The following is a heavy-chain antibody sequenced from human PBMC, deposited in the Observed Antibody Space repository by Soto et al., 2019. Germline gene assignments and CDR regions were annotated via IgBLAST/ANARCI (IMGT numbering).Heavy chain of an antibody. D-gene: IGHD2-15*01. CDR1: GGSISSYY. J-gene: IGHJ6*02. CDR3: ARGNVLVVAATPSSYNGMDA. Sequence: PSETLSLTCTVSGGSISSYYWSWIRQPPGKGLEWIGYIYYSGSTNYNPSLKSRVTISVDTSKNQFSLKLSSVTAADTAVYYCARGNVLVVAATPSSYNGMDAWGEGPTVSVPS. V-gene: IGHV4-59*01. CDR2: IYYSGST.